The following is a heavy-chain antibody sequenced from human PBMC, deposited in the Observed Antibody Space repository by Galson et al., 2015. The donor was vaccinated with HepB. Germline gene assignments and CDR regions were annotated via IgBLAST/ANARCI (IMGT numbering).Heavy chain of an antibody. V-gene: IGHV1-2*06. CDR3: ARAAAGNFDY. J-gene: IGHJ4*02. CDR2: INPNNGGT. D-gene: IGHD6-13*01. CDR1: GYTFTAYY. Sequence: SVKVSCKASGYTFTAYYMHWVRQAPGQGLEWMGRINPNNGGTNYAQKFQGRVTMTRDTSISTAYMELRSLRSDDTSVYYCARAAAGNFDYWGQGTLVTVSS.